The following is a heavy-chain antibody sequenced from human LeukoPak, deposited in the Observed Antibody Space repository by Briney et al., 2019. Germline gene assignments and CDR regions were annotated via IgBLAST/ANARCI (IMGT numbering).Heavy chain of an antibody. Sequence: GGSLRLSCAASGFTFSSVGMHWVRQAPGKGLEWVTLTSHDGSNKYYADSVKGRFTISRDNSKDTLYLQMSSLRAEDTAVYYCTKDPLPRSANYPGDYWGQGTLVTVSA. CDR1: GFTFSSVG. V-gene: IGHV3-30*18. D-gene: IGHD4/OR15-4a*01. CDR3: TKDPLPRSANYPGDY. J-gene: IGHJ4*02. CDR2: TSHDGSNK.